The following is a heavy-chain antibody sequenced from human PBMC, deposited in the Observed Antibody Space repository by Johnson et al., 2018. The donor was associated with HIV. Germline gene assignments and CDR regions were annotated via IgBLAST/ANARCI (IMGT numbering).Heavy chain of an antibody. Sequence: QVQLVESGGGVVQPGGSLRLSCAASGFTFSSYGMHWVRQAPGKGLEWVAFIRYDGSNKYYADSVKGRFTISRDNSKNTLYLQMNSLRAEDTAVYYCAKVWDVVVTADDAFDIWGQGTMVTVSS. J-gene: IGHJ3*02. CDR1: GFTFSSYG. V-gene: IGHV3-30*02. CDR3: AKVWDVVVTADDAFDI. CDR2: IRYDGSNK. D-gene: IGHD2-21*02.